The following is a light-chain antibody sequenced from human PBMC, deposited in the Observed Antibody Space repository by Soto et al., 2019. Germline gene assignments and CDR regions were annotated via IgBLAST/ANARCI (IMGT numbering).Light chain of an antibody. CDR1: QVLRNS. Sequence: DIPMTQSPASLSASVGDRVTITCRASQVLRNSLAWYQQRPGEVPNLLIYAASTLQSGVPSRFSGSGSGTDFTLTISNLQPEDVATYYCQKYNSAPFTFGPGTKVDIK. CDR3: QKYNSAPFT. J-gene: IGKJ3*01. CDR2: AAS. V-gene: IGKV1-27*01.